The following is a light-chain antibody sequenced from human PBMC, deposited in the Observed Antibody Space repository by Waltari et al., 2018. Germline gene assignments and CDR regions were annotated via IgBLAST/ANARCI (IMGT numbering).Light chain of an antibody. CDR1: SSHIGFNT. CDR2: SND. CDR3: SSWDESLNGLV. J-gene: IGLJ2*01. V-gene: IGLV1-44*01. Sequence: QSVLTQPPSASGTPGPRVTIPCSGTSSHIGFNTVNWYQQLPGTAPKLLFYSNDHRPSGVPDRFSASKSGTSASLAISGLQSEDEADYYCSSWDESLNGLVFGGGTKLTVL.